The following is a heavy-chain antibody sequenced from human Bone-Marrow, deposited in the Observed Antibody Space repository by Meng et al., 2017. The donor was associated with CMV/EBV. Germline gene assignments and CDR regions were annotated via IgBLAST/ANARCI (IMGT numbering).Heavy chain of an antibody. Sequence: SGFAFSSYWMHWVRQTPGEGLEWVSRINRNGFSTTYADSVKSRFTISRDNAKNTLYLQLNSLRAEDTAVYYCARYYYDSGGWGFDPWGQGTLVTVSS. V-gene: IGHV3-74*01. J-gene: IGHJ5*02. CDR3: ARYYYDSGGWGFDP. CDR2: INRNGFST. CDR1: GFAFSSYW. D-gene: IGHD3-22*01.